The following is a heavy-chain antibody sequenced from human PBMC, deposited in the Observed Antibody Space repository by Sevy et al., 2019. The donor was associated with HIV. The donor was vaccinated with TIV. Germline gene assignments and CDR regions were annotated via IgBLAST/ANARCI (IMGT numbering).Heavy chain of an antibody. CDR3: ARVDANYDKGFDP. Sequence: GGSLRLSCAASRFTFSSSAMHWVRQAPGKGLDWVAFISYDGTDKYYADSVKGRFTISRDNAKNSLYMQMNSLRAEDTAVYYCARVDANYDKGFDPWGQGTLVTVSS. CDR2: ISYDGTDK. D-gene: IGHD3-22*01. V-gene: IGHV3-30-3*01. CDR1: RFTFSSSA. J-gene: IGHJ5*02.